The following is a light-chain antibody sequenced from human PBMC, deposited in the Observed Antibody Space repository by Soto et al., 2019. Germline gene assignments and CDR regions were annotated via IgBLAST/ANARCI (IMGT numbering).Light chain of an antibody. CDR2: GNS. V-gene: IGLV1-40*01. CDR3: QSYDSSLTRV. J-gene: IGLJ2*01. Sequence: QSVLTQPPSVSGAPGQRVTISCTGSSSNIGAGYDVHWYQQLPGTAPKLLIYGNSNRPSGVPDRFSGSKYGTSASLAITGLQAEDEADYSCQSYDSSLTRVLGKGTQLPVL. CDR1: SSNIGAGYD.